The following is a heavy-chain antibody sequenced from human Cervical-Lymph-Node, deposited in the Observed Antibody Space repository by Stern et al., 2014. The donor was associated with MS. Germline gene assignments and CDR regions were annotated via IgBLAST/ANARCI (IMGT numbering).Heavy chain of an antibody. V-gene: IGHV4-31*03. CDR3: ASGGPNYDSSGYYYFDY. CDR1: GVSISSGGYY. CDR2: IYYSAST. J-gene: IGHJ4*02. Sequence: QVQLQESGPGLVKPSQTLSLTCTVSGVSISSGGYYWSRIRQHPGKGLVWIGYIYYSASTYYHPSLKSRVTISADTTKNQFSLKMSSVTAADTAVYYCASGGPNYDSSGYYYFDYWGQGTLVTVSS. D-gene: IGHD3-22*01.